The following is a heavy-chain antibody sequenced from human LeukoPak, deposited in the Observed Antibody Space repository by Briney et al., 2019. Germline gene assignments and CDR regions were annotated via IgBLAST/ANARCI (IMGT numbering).Heavy chain of an antibody. CDR2: IGGSGGST. CDR1: GFTFSSYG. D-gene: IGHD6-19*01. Sequence: GGSLRLSCAASGFTFSSYGMSWVRQAPGKGLEWVSGIGGSGGSTYYADSVKGRFTISRDNSRNTLYLQMNSLRAEDTAVYYCAKDRRGSGWSPFDYWGQGTLVTVSS. J-gene: IGHJ4*02. V-gene: IGHV3-23*01. CDR3: AKDRRGSGWSPFDY.